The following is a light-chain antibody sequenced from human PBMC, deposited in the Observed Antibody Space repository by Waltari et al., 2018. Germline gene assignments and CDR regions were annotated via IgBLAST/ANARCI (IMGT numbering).Light chain of an antibody. V-gene: IGKV1-9*01. Sequence: DIQLTQSPSFLSASVGDRVTITCRASQGISSHLAWYPKKPGKAPKLLIYGASTLGSGVPSGVSGGGCGTEFSLTISSPQPEDFSTYYCQQLNSYPITVGQETRLEIK. CDR1: QGISSH. CDR3: QQLNSYPIT. CDR2: GAS. J-gene: IGKJ5*01.